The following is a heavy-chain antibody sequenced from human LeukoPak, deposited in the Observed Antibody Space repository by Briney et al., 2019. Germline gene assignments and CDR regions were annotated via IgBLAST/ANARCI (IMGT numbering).Heavy chain of an antibody. CDR1: GYSFTSYW. CDR3: ARMITVVTGTYYYYYYGMDV. CDR2: IYPGDSDT. D-gene: IGHD4-23*01. Sequence: GESLKISCKGSGYSFTSYWIGWVRQMPGKGLEWMGIIYPGDSDTRYSPSFQGQVTISADKSISTAYLQWSSLKASDTAMYYCARMITVVTGTYYYYYYGMDVWGQGTTVTVSS. J-gene: IGHJ6*02. V-gene: IGHV5-51*01.